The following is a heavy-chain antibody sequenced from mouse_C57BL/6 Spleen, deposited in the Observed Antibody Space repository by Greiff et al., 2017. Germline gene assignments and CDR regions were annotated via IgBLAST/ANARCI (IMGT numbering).Heavy chain of an antibody. Sequence: QVQLQQSGPELVKPGASVKISCKASGYTFTDYYINWVKQRPGQGLEWLGWIFPGSGSTYYNEKFKGKATLTVDKSSSTAYMLLSSLTSEDSAVYFCAVYSNYEGYYAMDYWGQGTSVTVSA. CDR2: IFPGSGST. CDR1: GYTFTDYY. CDR3: AVYSNYEGYYAMDY. J-gene: IGHJ4*01. V-gene: IGHV1-75*01. D-gene: IGHD2-5*01.